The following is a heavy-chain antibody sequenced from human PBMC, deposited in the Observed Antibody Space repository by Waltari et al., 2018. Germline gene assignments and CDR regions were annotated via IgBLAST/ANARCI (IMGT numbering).Heavy chain of an antibody. V-gene: IGHV3-7*01. D-gene: IGHD4-17*01. CDR1: GFTFSSYW. CDR2: RKQDGSEK. J-gene: IGHJ4*02. CDR3: ARATVTSDFDY. Sequence: EVQLVESGGGLVQPGGSLRLSCAASGFTFSSYWMSWVRQAPGRGLGWVANRKQDGSEKYYVDFVKGRFTISRDNAKNSLYLQMNSLRAEDTAVYYCARATVTSDFDYWGQGTLVTVSS.